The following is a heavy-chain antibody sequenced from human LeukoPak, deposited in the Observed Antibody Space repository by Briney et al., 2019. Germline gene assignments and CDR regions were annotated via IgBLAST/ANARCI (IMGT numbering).Heavy chain of an antibody. CDR1: GGSISSYY. J-gene: IGHJ5*02. CDR2: IYYSGST. D-gene: IGHD6-13*01. CDR3: ARREGTAAGTS. Sequence: SETLSLTCTVSGGSISSYYWSWIRQPPGKGLEWIGYIYYSGSTNYNPSLKSRVTISVDTSKNQFSLKLSSATAADTAVYYCARREGTAAGTSWGQGTLVTVSS. V-gene: IGHV4-59*08.